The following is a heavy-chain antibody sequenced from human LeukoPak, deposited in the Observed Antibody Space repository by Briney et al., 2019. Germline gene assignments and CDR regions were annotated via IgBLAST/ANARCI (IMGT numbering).Heavy chain of an antibody. D-gene: IGHD3-10*01. J-gene: IGHJ4*02. CDR1: GYTFTNYY. Sequence: GASVKVSCKASGYTFTNYYIHWVRQAPGQGLEWMGLINPGGANTNYAQNFQGRVTMTRDTSTSTVYMELSRLRSDDTAVYYCARIGEWVDYYGSGSYYKAGFDYWGQGTLVTVSS. CDR3: ARIGEWVDYYGSGSYYKAGFDY. V-gene: IGHV1-46*01. CDR2: INPGGANT.